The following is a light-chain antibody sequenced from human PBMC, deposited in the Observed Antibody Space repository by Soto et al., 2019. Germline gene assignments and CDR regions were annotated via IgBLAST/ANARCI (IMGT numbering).Light chain of an antibody. V-gene: IGKV1-5*01. Sequence: DIQMTQSPSSVSASVGDRAPITCRASQGITNRLAWYQQKPGKAPKLLIYEASILQSGVPSRFSGSGSGTEFTLTISSLQPDDFATYYCQQYNSSFGQGTKVDIK. CDR3: QQYNSS. CDR2: EAS. CDR1: QGITNR. J-gene: IGKJ2*01.